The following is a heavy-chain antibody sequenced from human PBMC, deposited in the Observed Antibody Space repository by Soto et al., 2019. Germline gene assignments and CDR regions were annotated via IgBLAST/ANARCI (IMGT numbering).Heavy chain of an antibody. CDR2: ISISGGT. CDR1: GGSIGTYY. D-gene: IGHD1-1*01. CDR3: ARNYLEDWFDP. J-gene: IGHJ5*02. V-gene: IGHV4-4*07. Sequence: QVQLQESGPRLVKPSETLSLTCTVVGGSIGTYYWSWIRQPAGKGLECIGRISISGGTNYNPSLKSRVPMSVDTSKNQFSLKLTSVTAADTAVYYCARNYLEDWFDPWGQGAPVTVSS.